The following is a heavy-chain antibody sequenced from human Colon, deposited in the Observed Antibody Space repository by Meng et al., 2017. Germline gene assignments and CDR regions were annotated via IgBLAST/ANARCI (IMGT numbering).Heavy chain of an antibody. Sequence: QVQLQQWGAGLLKPSETLSLTCAVYGGSFSGYYWSWIRQPPGKGLEWIGEINHSGSTNYNPSLKSRVTISVDTSKNQFSLKLSSVTAADTAVYYCARIDYGGNGIEKYFFDYWGQGTLVTVSS. D-gene: IGHD4-23*01. J-gene: IGHJ4*02. CDR3: ARIDYGGNGIEKYFFDY. V-gene: IGHV4-34*01. CDR2: INHSGST. CDR1: GGSFSGYY.